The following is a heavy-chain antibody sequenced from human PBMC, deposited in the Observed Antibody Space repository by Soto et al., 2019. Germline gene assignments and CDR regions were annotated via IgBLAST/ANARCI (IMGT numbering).Heavy chain of an antibody. J-gene: IGHJ4*02. CDR2: INHSGST. Sequence: SETLSLTCAVYGGSFSGYYWSWIRQPPGKGLEWIGEINHSGSTYYNPSLKSRVTISVDTSMNQFSLMLSSVTAADTAVYFCARAPTDYSHDYWGLGNLVTVSS. D-gene: IGHD4-4*01. V-gene: IGHV4-34*01. CDR1: GGSFSGYY. CDR3: ARAPTDYSHDY.